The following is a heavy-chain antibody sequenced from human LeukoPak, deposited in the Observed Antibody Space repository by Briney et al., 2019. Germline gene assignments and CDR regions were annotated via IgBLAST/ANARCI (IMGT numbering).Heavy chain of an antibody. V-gene: IGHV4-59*01. CDR1: GGSISSYY. Sequence: SETLSLTCTVSGGSISSYYWSRIRQPPGKGLEWIGYIYYSGSTNYNPSLKSRVTISVDTSKDQFSLKLSSVTAADTAVYYCARDRGWSFPNWYFDLWGRGTLVTVSS. D-gene: IGHD6-19*01. CDR2: IYYSGST. CDR3: ARDRGWSFPNWYFDL. J-gene: IGHJ2*01.